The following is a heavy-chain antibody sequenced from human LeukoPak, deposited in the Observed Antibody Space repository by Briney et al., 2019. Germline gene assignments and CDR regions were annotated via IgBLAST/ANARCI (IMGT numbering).Heavy chain of an antibody. Sequence: PGGPLRPSCAASGFTFSSYSMNWARQAPGKGLDWAPSISSSSSYIYYADSVKGRFTISRDNAKNSLYLQMNSLRAEDTAVYYCARDSYDFWSGPNWFDPWGQGTLVTVSS. J-gene: IGHJ5*02. CDR2: ISSSSSYI. V-gene: IGHV3-21*01. CDR3: ARDSYDFWSGPNWFDP. D-gene: IGHD3-3*01. CDR1: GFTFSSYS.